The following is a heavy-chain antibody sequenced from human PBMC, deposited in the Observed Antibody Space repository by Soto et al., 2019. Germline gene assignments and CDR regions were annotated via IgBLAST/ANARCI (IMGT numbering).Heavy chain of an antibody. CDR1: GGSISSYY. J-gene: IGHJ4*02. Sequence: QVQLQESGPGLVKPSETLSLTCTVSGGSISSYYWSWIRQPPGKGLEWIGYIYYSGSTNYNPSLKSRVTISVDTSKNPFSMNLSSVTAADTAVYYCARDLRYFDSWGQGTLVTVSS. D-gene: IGHD3-9*01. CDR3: ARDLRYFDS. V-gene: IGHV4-59*01. CDR2: IYYSGST.